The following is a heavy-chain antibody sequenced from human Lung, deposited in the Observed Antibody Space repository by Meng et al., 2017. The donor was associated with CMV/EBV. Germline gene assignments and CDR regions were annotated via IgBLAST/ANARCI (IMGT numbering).Heavy chain of an antibody. D-gene: IGHD3-10*01. CDR2: IRHDGSNK. V-gene: IGHV3-30*02. CDR3: AKEQLLFGRPNAYFDV. J-gene: IGHJ4*03. Sequence: GGSLRLXCAASGFTFDTYGMHWVRQAPGKGLVWVAFIRHDGSNKFYGDSVKVRFSVSRDNSKNTLYLQINSLGVEETAIYYCAKEQLLFGRPNAYFDVWGQGTXVTVYS. CDR1: GFTFDTYG.